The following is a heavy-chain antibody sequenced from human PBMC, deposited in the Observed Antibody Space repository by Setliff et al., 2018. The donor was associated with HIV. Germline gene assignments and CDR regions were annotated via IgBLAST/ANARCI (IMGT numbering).Heavy chain of an antibody. D-gene: IGHD3-22*01. CDR2: VIPIFGTA. CDR1: GGTFRSYA. CDR3: ARDPGGYDSSGFDAFDI. J-gene: IGHJ3*02. Sequence: SVKVSCKASGGTFRSYAISWVRQAPGQGLEWMGGVIPIFGTANYAQKFQGRVKITADESTSTAYMELSSLRSEDTAVYYFARDPGGYDSSGFDAFDIWGQETMVTVSS. V-gene: IGHV1-69*13.